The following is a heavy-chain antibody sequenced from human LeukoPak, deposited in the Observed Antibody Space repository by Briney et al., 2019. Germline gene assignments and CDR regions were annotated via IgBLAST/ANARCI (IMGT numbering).Heavy chain of an antibody. D-gene: IGHD3-10*01. CDR1: GFTSSSYW. CDR2: INSDGSST. CDR3: ARGARGSGTASDY. Sequence: GGSLRLSCAASGFTSSSYWMHWVRQAPGKGLVWVSRINSDGSSTNYADSVKGRFTISRDNAKNTLHLQMNSLRAEDTAVYYCARGARGSGTASDYWGQGTLVTVSS. V-gene: IGHV3-74*01. J-gene: IGHJ4*02.